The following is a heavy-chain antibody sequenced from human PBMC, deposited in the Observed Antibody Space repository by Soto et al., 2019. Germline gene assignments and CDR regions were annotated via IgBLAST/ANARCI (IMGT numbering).Heavy chain of an antibody. D-gene: IGHD3-16*02. CDR1: GFTFSSYG. Sequence: QVQLVESGGGVVQPGRSLRLSCAASGFTFSSYGMHWVRQAAGKGLEWVAVISYDGSNKYYADSVKGRFSISRDNSKNTLYLQMNSLRAEDTSVYYCAKDLGNYDYVWGSYRSEPFDYWGQGNLVTVSS. V-gene: IGHV3-30*18. CDR3: AKDLGNYDYVWGSYRSEPFDY. CDR2: ISYDGSNK. J-gene: IGHJ4*02.